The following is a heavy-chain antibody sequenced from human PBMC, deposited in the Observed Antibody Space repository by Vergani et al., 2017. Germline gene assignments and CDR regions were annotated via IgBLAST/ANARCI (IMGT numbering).Heavy chain of an antibody. J-gene: IGHJ5*02. CDR1: GYTFTRYY. V-gene: IGHV1-46*01. CDR2: INPSGGST. Sequence: QVQLVQSGAEVRKPGASVKVSCKASGYTFTRYYIHWVRQAPGQGPEWMGIINPSGGSTSDAQKLQGRVTMTTDTSTSTAYMELRSLRSDDTAVYYCARGTVDYDILTGYSSDWFDPWGQGTLVTVSS. CDR3: ARGTVDYDILTGYSSDWFDP. D-gene: IGHD3-9*01.